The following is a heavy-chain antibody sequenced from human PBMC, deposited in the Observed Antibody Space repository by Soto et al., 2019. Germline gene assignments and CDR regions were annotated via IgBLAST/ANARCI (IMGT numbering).Heavy chain of an antibody. CDR3: ATERGVMDANWFGP. J-gene: IGHJ5*02. V-gene: IGHV4-39*02. CDR1: GDSVTRSRYY. CDR2: IYYSGST. D-gene: IGHD3-16*01. Sequence: QLQLQESGPGLVKPSETLSLTCTVSGDSVTRSRYYLGWIRQPPGKGLEWIGSIYYSGSTYYNPSLKRRITISIDTSKNQFSLNMNSMTAADTAVYYCATERGVMDANWFGPWGQGTLVTVSA.